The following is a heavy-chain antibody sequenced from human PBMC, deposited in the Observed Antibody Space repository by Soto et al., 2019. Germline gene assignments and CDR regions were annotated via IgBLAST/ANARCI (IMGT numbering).Heavy chain of an antibody. D-gene: IGHD3-3*01. CDR2: ISVYNGNT. V-gene: IGHV1-18*01. CDR3: ARDFGSDLSAPGAVFDY. Sequence: GASGKVSCKTSNYIFSSCGIVWVRQAPGQGLEWMGWISVYNGNTKYNQKFHYRVTMTTETYTSTAYMELRSLRSDDTAIYYCARDFGSDLSAPGAVFDYWGQGTPVTVSS. J-gene: IGHJ4*02. CDR1: NYIFSSCG.